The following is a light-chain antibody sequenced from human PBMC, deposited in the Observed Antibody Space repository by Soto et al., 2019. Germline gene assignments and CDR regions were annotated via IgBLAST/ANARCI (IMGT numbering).Light chain of an antibody. J-gene: IGLJ2*01. Sequence: QSVLTQPASVSGFPGQSITISCTGSSSNIGTYNVVSWFQQHPGEAPKLIIYEGSRRPSGVSNRFSGSKSGNTASLTISGLQAEDEADYYCCSYGDSDTMIFGGGTKLTVL. CDR2: EGS. CDR1: SSNIGTYNV. V-gene: IGLV2-23*01. CDR3: CSYGDSDTMI.